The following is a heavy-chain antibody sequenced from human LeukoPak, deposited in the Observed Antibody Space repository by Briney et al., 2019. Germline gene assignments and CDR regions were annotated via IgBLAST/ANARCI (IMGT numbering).Heavy chain of an antibody. V-gene: IGHV3-53*01. CDR3: ARARVDFGWFEGSFDP. CDR2: IYSGGST. D-gene: IGHD3-9*01. J-gene: IGHJ5*02. CDR1: GFTVSSNY. Sequence: PGGSLRLSCAASGFTVSSNYMSWVRQAPGKGLEWVSVIYSGGSTYYADSVKGRFTISRDNSKNTLYLQMNSLRAEDTAVYYCARARVDFGWFEGSFDPWGQRTLVTVSS.